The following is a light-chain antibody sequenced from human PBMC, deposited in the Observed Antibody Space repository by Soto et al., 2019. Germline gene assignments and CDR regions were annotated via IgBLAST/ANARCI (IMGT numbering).Light chain of an antibody. CDR3: QQYGNSRWT. J-gene: IGKJ1*01. Sequence: EIVLTQSPDTLSLSPGERATLSCRASQSVSSSYLAWYQQTPGQAPRLLIYGTSNRATGIQDRFSGSGSGTDFTLTISRREREDFAVYYCQQYGNSRWTFGQGTKVEIK. CDR2: GTS. V-gene: IGKV3-20*01. CDR1: QSVSSSY.